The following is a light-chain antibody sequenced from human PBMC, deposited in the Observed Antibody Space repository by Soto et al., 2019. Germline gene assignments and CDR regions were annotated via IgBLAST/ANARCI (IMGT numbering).Light chain of an antibody. J-gene: IGKJ4*01. Sequence: EIMLTQSPATLSLSAGERATLSCRASQSVSPYLAWYQQKPGQAPRLLIYDASKRATGIPGRFSGSGSGTDFTLSISSLEPEDFAVYYCQQRSTWPLTFGGGTKVEIK. CDR1: QSVSPY. CDR2: DAS. V-gene: IGKV3-11*01. CDR3: QQRSTWPLT.